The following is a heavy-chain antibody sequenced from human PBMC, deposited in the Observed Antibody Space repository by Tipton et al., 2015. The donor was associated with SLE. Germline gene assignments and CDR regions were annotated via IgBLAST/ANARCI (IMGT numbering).Heavy chain of an antibody. CDR2: ISTYNPNR. D-gene: IGHD6-19*01. Sequence: QSGPEVKNPGASVKISCKASGYTFTNYGINWVRQAPGQGLEWMGWISTYNPNRIYAQNLQGRATMTTDTSTNTAYMELRSLRADDTAIYYCGRDRGPSSGWFVGAIGYWGQGTPVTVSS. CDR3: GRDRGPSSGWFVGAIGY. CDR1: GYTFTNYG. J-gene: IGHJ4*02. V-gene: IGHV1-18*01.